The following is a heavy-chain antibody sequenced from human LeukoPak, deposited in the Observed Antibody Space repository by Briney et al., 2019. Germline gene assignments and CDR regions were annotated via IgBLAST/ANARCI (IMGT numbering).Heavy chain of an antibody. CDR1: GFTFSSYW. Sequence: PGGSLRLSCAASGFTFSSYWMSWVRQAPGKGLEWVANIKQDGSEKYYVDSVKGRFTISRDNAKNSLYLQMNSLRAEDTAVYYCARGGRQWLVRGGAGAFDIWGQGTMVTVSS. CDR3: ARGGRQWLVRGGAGAFDI. CDR2: IKQDGSEK. D-gene: IGHD6-19*01. V-gene: IGHV3-7*01. J-gene: IGHJ3*02.